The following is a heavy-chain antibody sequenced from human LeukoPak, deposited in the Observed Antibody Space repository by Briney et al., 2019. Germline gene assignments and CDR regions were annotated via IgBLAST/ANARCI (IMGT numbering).Heavy chain of an antibody. CDR1: GFTFSSYW. J-gene: IGHJ2*01. Sequence: GGSLRLSCAASGFTFSSYWMSWVRQAPGKGLEWVANIKQDGSEKYYVDSVKGRFTISRDNAKNSLYLQMNSLRAEDTAVYYCARDVIKYYDFWSGYTHWYFDLWGRGTLVTVSS. D-gene: IGHD3-3*01. CDR3: ARDVIKYYDFWSGYTHWYFDL. CDR2: IKQDGSEK. V-gene: IGHV3-7*01.